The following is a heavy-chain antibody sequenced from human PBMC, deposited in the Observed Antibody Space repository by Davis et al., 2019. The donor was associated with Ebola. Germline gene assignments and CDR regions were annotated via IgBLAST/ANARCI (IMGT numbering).Heavy chain of an antibody. J-gene: IGHJ5*02. D-gene: IGHD6-13*01. CDR2: IIPIFGTA. CDR3: ARDRVQQLVPGGWFDP. Sequence: SVKVSCKASGGTFSSYAISWVRQPPRQGLEWMGGIIPIFGTANYAQKFQGRVTITADKSTSTAYMELSSLRSEDTAVYYCARDRVQQLVPGGWFDPWGQGTLVTVSS. V-gene: IGHV1-69*06. CDR1: GGTFSSYA.